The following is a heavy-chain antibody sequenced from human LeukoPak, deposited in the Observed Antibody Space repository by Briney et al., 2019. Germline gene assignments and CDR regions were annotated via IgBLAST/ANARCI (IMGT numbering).Heavy chain of an antibody. Sequence: GGSLRLSCAASGFTFSSYWMHWVRQAPGKGLVWVSRIKSDGSTTTYADSVKGRFTVSRDNAKNTLYLQMNSLRAEDTAVYYCARVVDTHFDYWGQGTLVTVSS. V-gene: IGHV3-74*01. D-gene: IGHD5-18*01. J-gene: IGHJ4*02. CDR1: GFTFSSYW. CDR3: ARVVDTHFDY. CDR2: IKSDGSTT.